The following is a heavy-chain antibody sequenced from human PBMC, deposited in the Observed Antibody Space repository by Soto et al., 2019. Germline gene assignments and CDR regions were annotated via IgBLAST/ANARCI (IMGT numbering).Heavy chain of an antibody. CDR3: ARSKWSCHDH. CDR1: GFTFNSYW. Sequence: GGSLRLSCAASGFTFNSYWMHWVRQAPGKGLEWVSYINIDGGTTNYADSVKGRFTISRDNANNTLYLQMNSLRAEDAAVYYCARSKWSCHDHWGQGTLVTVS. V-gene: IGHV3-74*01. CDR2: INIDGGTT. D-gene: IGHD1-26*01. J-gene: IGHJ4*02.